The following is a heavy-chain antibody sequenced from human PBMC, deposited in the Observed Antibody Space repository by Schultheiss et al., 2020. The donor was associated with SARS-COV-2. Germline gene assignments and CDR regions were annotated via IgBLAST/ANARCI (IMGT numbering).Heavy chain of an antibody. CDR2: IYSGGST. D-gene: IGHD2-15*01. V-gene: IGHV3-66*01. CDR1: GFTVSSNY. J-gene: IGHJ3*02. Sequence: GGSLRLSCAASGFTVSSNYMSWVRQAPGKGLEWVSVIYSGGSTYYADSVKGRFTISRDNAKNTLYLQMNSLRAEDTAVYYCAKGIVVVVAANDAFDIWGQGTMVTVSS. CDR3: AKGIVVVVAANDAFDI.